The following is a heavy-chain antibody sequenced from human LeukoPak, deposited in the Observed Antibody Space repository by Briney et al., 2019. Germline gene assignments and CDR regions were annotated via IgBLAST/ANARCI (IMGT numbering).Heavy chain of an antibody. CDR2: INPSGGST. V-gene: IGHV1-46*01. CDR3: ARVQVYTAMVYYFDY. CDR1: GYTFTSYY. D-gene: IGHD5-18*01. J-gene: IGHJ4*02. Sequence: ASVKVSCKASGYTFTSYYMHWVRQAPGPGLEWMGIINPSGGSTSYAQKFQGRVTMTRDTSTSTVYMELSSLRAEDTAVYYCARVQVYTAMVYYFDYWGQGTLVTVSS.